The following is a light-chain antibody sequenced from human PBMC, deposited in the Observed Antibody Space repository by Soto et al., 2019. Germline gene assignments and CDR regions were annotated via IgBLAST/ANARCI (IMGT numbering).Light chain of an antibody. CDR2: DAS. V-gene: IGKV1-33*01. CDR3: QQYDNPPFT. CDR1: QDISNY. Sequence: DIQMTQSPSSLSASVGDRVTITCQASQDISNYLNWYQQKPGKAPKLLIYDASNLETGVPSRFSGSGSGTDFTFNISSLQPDDIATYYCQQYDNPPFTFGPGTKVDIK. J-gene: IGKJ3*01.